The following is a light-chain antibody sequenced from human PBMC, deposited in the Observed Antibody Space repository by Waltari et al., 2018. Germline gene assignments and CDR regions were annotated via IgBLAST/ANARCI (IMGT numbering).Light chain of an antibody. CDR3: CSYVGGSSLI. Sequence: QSALAQPAPVSGSPGQSITISCTGTTSDVGSYNLVSWYQQHPGNVPKLMIYEVIKPPSGVSNRFSVSKSGNTASLTISGLQAEDEADYYCCSYVGGSSLIFGGGTKLTVL. CDR1: TSDVGSYNL. J-gene: IGLJ2*01. CDR2: EVI. V-gene: IGLV2-23*02.